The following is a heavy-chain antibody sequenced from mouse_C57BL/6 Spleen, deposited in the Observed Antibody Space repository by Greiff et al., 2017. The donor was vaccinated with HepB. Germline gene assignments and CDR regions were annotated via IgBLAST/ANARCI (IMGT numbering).Heavy chain of an antibody. V-gene: IGHV1-81*01. Sequence: VKLMESGAELARPGASVKLSCKASGYTFTSYGISWVKQRTGQGLEWIGEIYPRSGNTYYNEKFKGKATLTADKSSSTAYMELRSLTSEDSAVYFCARGDYYYGSSGYFDVWGTGTTVTVSS. CDR2: IYPRSGNT. D-gene: IGHD1-1*01. CDR3: ARGDYYYGSSGYFDV. J-gene: IGHJ1*03. CDR1: GYTFTSYG.